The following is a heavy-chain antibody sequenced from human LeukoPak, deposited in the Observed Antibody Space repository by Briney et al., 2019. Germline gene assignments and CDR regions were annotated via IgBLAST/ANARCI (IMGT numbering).Heavy chain of an antibody. J-gene: IGHJ4*02. V-gene: IGHV1-69*05. CDR2: IIPIFGTA. D-gene: IGHD6-19*01. Sequence: GASVKVSCKAPGGTFSSYAISWVRQAPGQGLEWMGRIIPIFGTANYAQKFQGRVTITTDESTSTAYMELSSLRAEDTAVYYCAKGRIAVAGQFAYWGQGTLVTVSS. CDR3: AKGRIAVAGQFAY. CDR1: GGTFSSYA.